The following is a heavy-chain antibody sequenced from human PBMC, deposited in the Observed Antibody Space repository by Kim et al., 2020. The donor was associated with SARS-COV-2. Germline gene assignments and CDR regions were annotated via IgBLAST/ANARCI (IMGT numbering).Heavy chain of an antibody. CDR2: IYSGGST. V-gene: IGHV3-66*02. J-gene: IGHJ6*02. CDR1: GFTVSSNY. D-gene: IGHD3-10*01. CDR3: ASDTGWFGELYGMDV. Sequence: GGSLRLSCAASGFTVSSNYMSWVRQAPGKGLEWVAVIYSGGSTYYADSVKGRFTISRDNSKNTLYLQMNSLRAEDTAVYYCASDTGWFGELYGMDVWGHGTTVTVSS.